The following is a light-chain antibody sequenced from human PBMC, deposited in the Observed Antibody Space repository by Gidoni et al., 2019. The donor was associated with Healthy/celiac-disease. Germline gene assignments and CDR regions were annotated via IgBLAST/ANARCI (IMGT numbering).Light chain of an antibody. CDR1: QSVSSSY. CDR3: QQYGSSPRS. V-gene: IGKV3-20*01. Sequence: EIVLTQSPGTLSLSPGERATLSCRASQSVSSSYLAWYQQKPGQAPRLLIYGASSRATGIPDRFSGRGSGTDFTLTISRLEPEDLAVYYCQQYGSSPRSFGQXTKLEIK. J-gene: IGKJ2*04. CDR2: GAS.